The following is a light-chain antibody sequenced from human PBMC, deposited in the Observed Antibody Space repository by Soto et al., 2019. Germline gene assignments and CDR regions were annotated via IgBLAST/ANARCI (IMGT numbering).Light chain of an antibody. J-gene: IGKJ1*01. Sequence: DLQMTQSPSSLSASVGDRVTITCRASQGINNYLAWYQQKPGKVPKLLIYAASTLQSGVPSRFSGSGSGTHFTLTINSLQPEDVATYYCQEFNSAPWTFGQGTKVEIK. CDR1: QGINNY. CDR3: QEFNSAPWT. CDR2: AAS. V-gene: IGKV1-27*01.